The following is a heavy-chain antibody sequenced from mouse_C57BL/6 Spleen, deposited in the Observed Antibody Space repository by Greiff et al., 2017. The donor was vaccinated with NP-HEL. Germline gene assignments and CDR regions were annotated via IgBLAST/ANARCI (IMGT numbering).Heavy chain of an antibody. CDR2: INPNNGGT. CDR3: ARSGSSGYNYAMDY. V-gene: IGHV1-26*01. J-gene: IGHJ4*01. D-gene: IGHD3-2*02. Sequence: EVQLQQSGPELVKPGASVKISCKASGYTFTDYYMNWVKQSHGKSLEWIGDINPNNGGTSYNQKFKGKATLTVDKSSSTAYMELRSLTSEDSAVYYCARSGSSGYNYAMDYWGQGTSVTVSS. CDR1: GYTFTDYY.